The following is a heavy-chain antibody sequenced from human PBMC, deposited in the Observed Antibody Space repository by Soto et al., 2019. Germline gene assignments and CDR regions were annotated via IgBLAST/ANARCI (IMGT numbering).Heavy chain of an antibody. J-gene: IGHJ4*02. CDR3: TRGDSDGWNYFDH. V-gene: IGHV5-51*01. D-gene: IGHD6-19*01. CDR1: GYSFINYW. CDR2: IYPGDSDT. Sequence: GESLKISCKGSGYSFINYWIGWVRQMPGKGLEWMGIIYPGDSDTRYSPSFQGQVTISADKSISTAYLQWSSLKASDTAMYYCTRGDSDGWNYFDHWGQGTLVTVSS.